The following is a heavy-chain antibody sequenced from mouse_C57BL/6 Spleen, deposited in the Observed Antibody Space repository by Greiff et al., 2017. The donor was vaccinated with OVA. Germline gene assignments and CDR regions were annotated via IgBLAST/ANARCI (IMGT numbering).Heavy chain of an antibody. D-gene: IGHD4-1*02. CDR1: GYTFTDYY. V-gene: IGHV1-26*01. Sequence: EVQLQQSGPELVKPGASVKISCKASGYTFTDYYMNWVKQSHGKSLEWIGDINPNNGGTSYNQKFKGKATLTVDKSSSTAYMELRSLTSEDSAVYYCARFQLGPYWYFDVWGTGTTVTVSS. J-gene: IGHJ1*03. CDR2: INPNNGGT. CDR3: ARFQLGPYWYFDV.